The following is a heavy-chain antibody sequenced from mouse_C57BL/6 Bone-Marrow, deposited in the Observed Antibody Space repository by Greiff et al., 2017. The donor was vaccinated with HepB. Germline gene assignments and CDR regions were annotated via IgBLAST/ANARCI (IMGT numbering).Heavy chain of an antibody. CDR1: GYTFTSYW. CDR2: IDPSDSYT. J-gene: IGHJ2*01. V-gene: IGHV1-69*01. D-gene: IGHD2-3*01. Sequence: VQLQQPGAELVMPGASVKLSCKASGYTFTSYWMHWVKQRPGQGLEWIGEIDPSDSYTNYNQKLKGKSTLTVDKSSSTAYMQRSSLTSEDSAVYYCARFDGYYVFYWGQGTTLTVSS. CDR3: ARFDGYYVFY.